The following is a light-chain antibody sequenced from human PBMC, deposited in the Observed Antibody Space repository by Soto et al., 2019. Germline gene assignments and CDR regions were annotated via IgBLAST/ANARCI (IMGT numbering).Light chain of an antibody. Sequence: EVVLTQSPATLSLSPGERATLSCRASQSIGNYLAWYQQKLGQAPKLLIYDASHRATGIPGRFSGDGSGTEFSLTISSREPEDFAVYYCQWRCGWAPRLTFGGGTKVEIK. CDR1: QSIGNY. J-gene: IGKJ4*01. CDR2: DAS. V-gene: IGKV3-11*01. CDR3: QWRCGWAPRLT.